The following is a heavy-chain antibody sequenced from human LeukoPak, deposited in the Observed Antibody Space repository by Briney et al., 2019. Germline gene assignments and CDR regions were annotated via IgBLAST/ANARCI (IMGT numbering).Heavy chain of an antibody. J-gene: IGHJ6*02. CDR1: VGTFSSYA. CDR2: IIPILGIA. D-gene: IGHD3-10*01. V-gene: IGHV1-69*04. CDR3: ARGMVRGVNYYYYGMDV. Sequence: SVKVSCKASVGTFSSYAISWVRQAPGQGLEWMGRIIPILGIANYAQKFQGRVTITADKSTSTAYMELSSLRSEDTAVYYCARGMVRGVNYYYYGMDVWGQGTTVTVSS.